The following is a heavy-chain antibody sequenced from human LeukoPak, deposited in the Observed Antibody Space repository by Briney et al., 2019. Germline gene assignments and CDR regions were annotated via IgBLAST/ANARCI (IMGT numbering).Heavy chain of an antibody. Sequence: SETLSLTCTVSGGSISNYYWSWIRQPPGKGLEWIGYIYHSGSTYYNPSLKSRVTISVDRSKNQFSLKLSSVTAADTAVYYCARDANWGFGWFDPWGQGTLVTVSS. CDR1: GGSISNYY. J-gene: IGHJ5*02. V-gene: IGHV4-59*12. D-gene: IGHD7-27*01. CDR3: ARDANWGFGWFDP. CDR2: IYHSGST.